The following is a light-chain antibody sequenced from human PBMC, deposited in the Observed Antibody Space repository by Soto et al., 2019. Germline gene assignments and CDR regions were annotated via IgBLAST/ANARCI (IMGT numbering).Light chain of an antibody. J-gene: IGKJ5*01. Sequence: EIVLTQSPATLSLSPGERATLSCRASQTVNNYLAWYQQKPGQAPRLLIYDASNRATGIPARFSGSGSETDFSLPISSLEHEDFSVYYCQQRRSWPITFGQGTRLEIK. CDR2: DAS. CDR1: QTVNNY. V-gene: IGKV3-11*01. CDR3: QQRRSWPIT.